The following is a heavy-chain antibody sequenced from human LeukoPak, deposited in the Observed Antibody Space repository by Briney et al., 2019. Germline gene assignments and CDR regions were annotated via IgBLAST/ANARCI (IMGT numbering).Heavy chain of an antibody. D-gene: IGHD2-21*01. CDR2: IKQDGSEK. Sequence: GGSLRLSCTASGFTFSSYWMSWVRQAPGKGLEWVANIKQDGSEKYYVDSVKGRFTISRDNAKNSLYLQMNSLRAEDTAVYYCARDWGYCGGDCPYNWFDPWGQGTLVTVSS. V-gene: IGHV3-7*01. CDR1: GFTFSSYW. J-gene: IGHJ5*02. CDR3: ARDWGYCGGDCPYNWFDP.